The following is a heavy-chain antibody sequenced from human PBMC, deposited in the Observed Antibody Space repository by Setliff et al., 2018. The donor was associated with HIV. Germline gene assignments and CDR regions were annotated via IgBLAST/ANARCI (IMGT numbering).Heavy chain of an antibody. CDR3: VTRYCGESICPEFDY. CDR1: GFTFSSYA. V-gene: IGHV3-23*01. J-gene: IGHJ4*02. CDR2: ISGRRGST. Sequence: GSLRLSCAASGFTFSSYAMSWVRQAPGKGLEWVSAISGRRGSTYYADSVKGRFTISRDNSKNTLYLQMNSLRADDTAVYYCVTRYCGESICPEFDYWGQGTLVTVSS. D-gene: IGHD2-21*01.